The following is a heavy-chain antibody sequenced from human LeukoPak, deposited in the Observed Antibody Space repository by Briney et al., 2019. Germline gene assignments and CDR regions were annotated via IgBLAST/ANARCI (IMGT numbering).Heavy chain of an antibody. D-gene: IGHD6-25*01. CDR2: MNPNSGNT. CDR3: TKDLQRSLDY. J-gene: IGHJ4*02. CDR1: GYTFTSYD. V-gene: IGHV1-8*01. Sequence: EASVKVSCKASGYTFTSYDINWVRQATGQGLEWMGWMNPNSGNTGYAQKFQGRVTMTRNTSISTAYMELNSLRAEDTAMYYCTKDLQRSLDYWGQGTLVTVSS.